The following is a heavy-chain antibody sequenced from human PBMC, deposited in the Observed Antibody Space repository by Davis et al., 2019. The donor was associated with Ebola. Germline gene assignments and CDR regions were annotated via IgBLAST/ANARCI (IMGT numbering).Heavy chain of an antibody. Sequence: ASVKVSCKASGYTFTSHDINWVRQATGQGLEWMGWMNPNSGNTGCAQKFQGRVTMTRNASISTAYMELSSLRSEDTAVYYCARAGTRRGDWFDPWGQGTLVTVSS. J-gene: IGHJ5*02. D-gene: IGHD3-10*01. CDR3: ARAGTRRGDWFDP. V-gene: IGHV1-8*01. CDR2: MNPNSGNT. CDR1: GYTFTSHD.